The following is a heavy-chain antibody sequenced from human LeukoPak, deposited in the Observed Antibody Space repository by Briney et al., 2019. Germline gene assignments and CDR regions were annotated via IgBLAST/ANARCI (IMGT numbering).Heavy chain of an antibody. Sequence: GGSLRLSCAASGFILNTYTITWVRQAPGKGLEWVSSITNTPNYIYYADSVKGRFTISRDNANNSLYLQMDSLRAEDTAVYYCARGTATTAGIDYWGQGTLVTVSS. D-gene: IGHD1/OR15-1a*01. CDR1: GFILNTYT. CDR3: ARGTATTAGIDY. V-gene: IGHV3-21*01. J-gene: IGHJ4*02. CDR2: ITNTPNYI.